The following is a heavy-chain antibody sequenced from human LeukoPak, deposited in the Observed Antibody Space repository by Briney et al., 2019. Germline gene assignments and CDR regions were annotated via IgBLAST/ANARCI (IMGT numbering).Heavy chain of an antibody. CDR1: GFTFSSYS. CDR2: ISSSSSYI. D-gene: IGHD3-22*01. J-gene: IGHJ4*02. CDR3: ASPYDSSGYSYDY. V-gene: IGHV3-21*01. Sequence: KTGGSLRLSCAASGFTFSSYSMNWVRQAPGKGLEWVSSISSSSSYIYYADSVKGRFTISRDNAKNSLYLQMNSLRAEGTAVYYCASPYDSSGYSYDYWGQGTLVTVPS.